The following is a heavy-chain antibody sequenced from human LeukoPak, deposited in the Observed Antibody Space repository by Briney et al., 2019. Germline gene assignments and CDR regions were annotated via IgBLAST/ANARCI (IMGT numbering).Heavy chain of an antibody. V-gene: IGHV3-30*03. Sequence: PGRSLRLSFAASGFTFSDSGMHWVRQAPGTGPEWVAFISHEGTGKYYADSVKGRFTISRDNSKNTLYLQMNNLRDDDTAVFYCATDRGWYFDYWGQGTLVTVSS. J-gene: IGHJ4*02. CDR2: ISHEGTGK. CDR3: ATDRGWYFDY. CDR1: GFTFSDSG. D-gene: IGHD6-19*01.